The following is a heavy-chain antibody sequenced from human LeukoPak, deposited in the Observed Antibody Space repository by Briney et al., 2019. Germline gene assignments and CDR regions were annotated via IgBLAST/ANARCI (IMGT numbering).Heavy chain of an antibody. CDR3: AVRGVTMVRGAPRGSYGMDV. CDR1: GYTFTSYA. V-gene: IGHV1-3*01. D-gene: IGHD3-10*01. J-gene: IGHJ6*02. CDR2: INAGNGNT. Sequence: GASVKVSCKASGYTFTSYAMHWVRQAPGQRLEWMGWINAGNGNTKYSQKFQGRVTITRDTSASTAYMELSSLRSEGTAVYYCAVRGVTMVRGAPRGSYGMDVWGQGTTVTVSS.